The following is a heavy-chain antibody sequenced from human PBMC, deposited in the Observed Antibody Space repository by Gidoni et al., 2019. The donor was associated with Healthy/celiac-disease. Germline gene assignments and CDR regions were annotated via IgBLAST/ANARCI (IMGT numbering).Heavy chain of an antibody. Sequence: QLQLHESGPGLVKPSETLSLTCTVSGGSISSSSYYWGWLRQPPGKGLEWIGSIYYSGSTYYNPSLKSRVTISVDTSKNQFSLKLSSVTAADTAVYYCARHLSYYDFWSGFDYWGQGTLVTVSS. D-gene: IGHD3-3*01. CDR1: GGSISSSSYY. J-gene: IGHJ4*02. CDR2: IYYSGST. V-gene: IGHV4-39*01. CDR3: ARHLSYYDFWSGFDY.